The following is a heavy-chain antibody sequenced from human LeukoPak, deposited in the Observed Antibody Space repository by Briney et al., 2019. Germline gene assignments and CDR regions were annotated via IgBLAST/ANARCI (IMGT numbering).Heavy chain of an antibody. CDR2: IIPIFGTA. J-gene: IGHJ4*02. D-gene: IGHD1-26*01. CDR1: GGTFSSYA. Sequence: ASVKVSCKASGGTFSSYAIIWVRQAPGQGLEWMGGIIPIFGTANYAQKFQGRVTITADESATTAFMELSSLRSEDAAVYYCARDSGSGNNDYWGQGTLVTVSS. CDR3: ARDSGSGNNDY. V-gene: IGHV1-69*13.